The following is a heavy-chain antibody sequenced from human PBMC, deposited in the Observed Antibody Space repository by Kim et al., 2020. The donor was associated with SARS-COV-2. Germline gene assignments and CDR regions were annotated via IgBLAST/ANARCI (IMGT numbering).Heavy chain of an antibody. J-gene: IGHJ5*02. D-gene: IGHD3-3*01. Sequence: SETLSLTCAVSGGSISSGGYSWSWIRQPPGKGLEWIGYIYHSGSTYYNPSLKSRVTISVDRSKNQFSLKLSSVTAADTAVYYCARGKRIFGVALDPWGQGTLVTVSS. CDR2: IYHSGST. V-gene: IGHV4-30-2*01. CDR3: ARGKRIFGVALDP. CDR1: GGSISSGGYS.